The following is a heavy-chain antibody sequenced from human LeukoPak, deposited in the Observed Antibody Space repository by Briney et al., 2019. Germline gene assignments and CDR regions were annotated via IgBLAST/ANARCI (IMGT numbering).Heavy chain of an antibody. CDR3: ARHYVFVLGGSSFDY. V-gene: IGHV4-59*08. J-gene: IGHJ4*02. Sequence: KPSETLSLICTVSGGSISGYYWSWIRQPPGKGLEWLGLIHYSGTTIYNPSLNSRLTISVDTSNNHFSLKLNSVTAADTAVYYCARHYVFVLGGSSFDYWGQGTLVTVSS. D-gene: IGHD3-16*01. CDR2: IHYSGTT. CDR1: GGSISGYY.